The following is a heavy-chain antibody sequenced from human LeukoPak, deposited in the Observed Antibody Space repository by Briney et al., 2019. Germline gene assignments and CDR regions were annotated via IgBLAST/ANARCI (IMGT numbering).Heavy chain of an antibody. CDR3: ARDHPTIGTFDY. Sequence: SETLSLTCTVSVGSINSDFWSWIRQPRGKGREWIGYIYYSGSTNYNPSLKSRVTISVDTSKNQFSLKLSSVTAADTAVYYCARDHPTIGTFDYWGQGTLVTVSS. CDR1: VGSINSDF. V-gene: IGHV4-59*01. J-gene: IGHJ4*02. D-gene: IGHD1-1*01. CDR2: IYYSGST.